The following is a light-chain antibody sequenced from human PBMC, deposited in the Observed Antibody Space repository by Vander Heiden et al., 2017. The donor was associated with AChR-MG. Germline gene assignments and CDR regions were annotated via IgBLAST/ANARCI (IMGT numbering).Light chain of an antibody. CDR3: QQRSFWPRT. J-gene: IGKJ1*01. CDR2: DAS. Sequence: IVLTQSPATLSLSPGERATLSCRASEDVCNFLFWYVQKPGQTPRLLMYDASHRATGTPARFSGSGSVTDFTLTISSLEPGDFAVYYCQQRSFWPRTFGPGTSVELK. V-gene: IGKV3-11*01. CDR1: EDVCNF.